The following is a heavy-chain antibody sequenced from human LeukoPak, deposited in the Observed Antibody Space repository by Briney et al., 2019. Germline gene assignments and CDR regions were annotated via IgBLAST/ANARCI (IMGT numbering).Heavy chain of an antibody. CDR3: AREYCGGDCNMSDQYYYGMDV. J-gene: IGHJ6*02. Sequence: GGSLRLSCAASGFTVSSNYMSWVRQAPGKGLEWVSVIYSGGSTYYADSVKGRFTISRDNSKNTLYLQMNSLRAEDTAVYYCAREYCGGDCNMSDQYYYGMDVWGQGTTVTVSS. CDR2: IYSGGST. CDR1: GFTVSSNY. D-gene: IGHD2-21*02. V-gene: IGHV3-66*01.